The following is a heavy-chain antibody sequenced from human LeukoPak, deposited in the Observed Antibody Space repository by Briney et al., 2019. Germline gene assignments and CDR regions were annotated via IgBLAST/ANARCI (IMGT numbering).Heavy chain of an antibody. V-gene: IGHV4-34*01. CDR3: AGLIVATTYFDY. CDR2: INHSGST. CDR1: GGSFSGYY. Sequence: SETLSLTCAVYGGSFSGYYWSWIRQPPGKGLEWIGEINHSGSTNYNPSLKSRVTISVDTSKNQFSLKLSPVTAADTAVYYCAGLIVATTYFDYWGQGTLVTVSS. D-gene: IGHD5-12*01. J-gene: IGHJ4*02.